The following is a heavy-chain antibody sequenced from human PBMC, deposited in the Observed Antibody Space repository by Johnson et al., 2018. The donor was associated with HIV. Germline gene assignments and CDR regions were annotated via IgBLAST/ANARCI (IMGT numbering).Heavy chain of an antibody. CDR1: GFTFSSYA. CDR2: ISYDGSNK. CDR3: AREGHGAFDI. J-gene: IGHJ3*02. V-gene: IGHV3-30*04. Sequence: QVQLVESGGGVVQPGRSLRLSCAASGFTFSSYAMHWVRQAPVKGLEWVAVISYDGSNKYYADSVKGRFTISRDNSKNTLYLQMNSLRAEDTAVYYCAREGHGAFDIWGQGTMVTVSS.